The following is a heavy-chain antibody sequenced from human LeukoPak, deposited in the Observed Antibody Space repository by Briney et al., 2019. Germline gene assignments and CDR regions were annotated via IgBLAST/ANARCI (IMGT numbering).Heavy chain of an antibody. D-gene: IGHD3-10*01. V-gene: IGHV3-23*01. J-gene: IGHJ5*02. Sequence: GGSLRLSCVTSGFTFSTYAMTWVRQAPGKGPEWVSSINNSGGTTDYSDSVKGRFTISRDNSKNTLYLQMNSLRAEDTAVYYCAIWFGELSGSWGQGTLVTVSS. CDR1: GFTFSTYA. CDR3: AIWFGELSGS. CDR2: INNSGGTT.